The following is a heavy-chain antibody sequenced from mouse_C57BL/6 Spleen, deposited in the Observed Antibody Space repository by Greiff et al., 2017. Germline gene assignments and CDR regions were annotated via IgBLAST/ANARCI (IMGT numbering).Heavy chain of an antibody. Sequence: EVKLVESGGGLVKPGGSLKLSCAASGFTFSSYAMSWVRQTPEKRLEWVATISDGGSYTYYPDNVKGRFTISRDNAKNNLYLQMSHLKSEDTAMYYCARDPDYDVGFAYWGQGTLVTVSA. J-gene: IGHJ3*01. CDR1: GFTFSSYA. CDR3: ARDPDYDVGFAY. CDR2: ISDGGSYT. V-gene: IGHV5-4*01. D-gene: IGHD2-4*01.